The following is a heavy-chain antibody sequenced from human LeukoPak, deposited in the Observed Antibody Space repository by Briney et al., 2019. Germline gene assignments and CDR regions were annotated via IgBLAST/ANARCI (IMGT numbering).Heavy chain of an antibody. V-gene: IGHV1-69*06. CDR1: GGTFSSYA. Sequence: EASVKVSCKTSGGTFSSYAITWVRQTPGQGLEWMGGIIPIFGTTNYAQKFQDRVTITADKSTSTAYMKLSSLRSEDTAVYYCARAVGLTGYSSNWYSGYYYYMDVWGKGTTVTVSS. CDR2: IIPIFGTT. CDR3: ARAVGLTGYSSNWYSGYYYYMDV. J-gene: IGHJ6*03. D-gene: IGHD6-13*01.